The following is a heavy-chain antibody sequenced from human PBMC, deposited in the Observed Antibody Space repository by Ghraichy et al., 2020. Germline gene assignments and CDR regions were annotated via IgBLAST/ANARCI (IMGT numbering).Heavy chain of an antibody. CDR1: GFTFSSYT. D-gene: IGHD2-15*01. V-gene: IGHV3-23*01. CDR2: ISGSGRTT. J-gene: IGHJ5*02. CDR3: AKAWVYCSGGTCPPYNWFDP. Sequence: SCAASGFTFSSYTMTWVRHAPGKGLEWVSTISGSGRTTYYADSVKGRFTMSRDNSENTLYLQMNSLRTEDAAIYYCAKAWVYCSGGTCPPYNWFDPWGQGTLVTVSS.